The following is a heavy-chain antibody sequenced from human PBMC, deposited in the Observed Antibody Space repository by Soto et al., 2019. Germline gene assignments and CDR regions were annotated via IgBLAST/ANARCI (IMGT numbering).Heavy chain of an antibody. J-gene: IGHJ4*02. D-gene: IGHD2-21*01. CDR2: ISTAGNT. V-gene: IGHV3-13*01. CDR3: ARGRDSGLYYFDY. Sequence: GSLRLSCVGSGFTFSNYDIHWVRPTTGKGLELVSTISTAGNTYSPGSVKGRFTISRENAKNSLYLQMNSLRVDDTAVYYCARGRDSGLYYFDYWGQGTLVTVSS. CDR1: GFTFSNYD.